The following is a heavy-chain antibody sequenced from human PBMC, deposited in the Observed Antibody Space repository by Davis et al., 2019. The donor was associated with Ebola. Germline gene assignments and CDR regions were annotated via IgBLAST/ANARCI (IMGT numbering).Heavy chain of an antibody. J-gene: IGHJ5*02. CDR3: AREDGAVTATIHNWFDP. D-gene: IGHD5-12*01. Sequence: AASVKVSCKASGYTFTSYGINWVRQAPGQRLEWMGWINAGNGNTKYSQKFQGRVTITRDTSASTAYMELSSLRSEDTAVYYCAREDGAVTATIHNWFDPWGQGTLVTVSS. V-gene: IGHV1-3*01. CDR1: GYTFTSYG. CDR2: INAGNGNT.